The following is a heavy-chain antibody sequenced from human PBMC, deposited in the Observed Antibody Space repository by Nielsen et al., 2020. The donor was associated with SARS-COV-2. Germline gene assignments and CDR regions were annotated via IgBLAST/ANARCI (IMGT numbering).Heavy chain of an antibody. V-gene: IGHV1-2*06. CDR1: GYTFSDYY. CDR3: ARDLGFCTVTTCYYLSPDS. J-gene: IGHJ4*02. CDR2: INPNIEGT. D-gene: IGHD2-8*02. Sequence: ASVKVSCKASGYTFSDYYIHWVRQAPGQGLEWMGRINPNIEGTNFARKFQGRVTMTRDTSISTAYMELSGLRSDDTAVYYCARDLGFCTVTTCYYLSPDSWGQGTLVTVSP.